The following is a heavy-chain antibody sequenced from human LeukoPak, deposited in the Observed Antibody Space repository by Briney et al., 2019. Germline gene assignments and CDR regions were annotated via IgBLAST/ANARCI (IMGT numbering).Heavy chain of an antibody. D-gene: IGHD3-22*01. CDR2: ISYDGSNK. CDR1: GFTFSSYA. CDR3: ARDTGAYYDSSGYYCGY. J-gene: IGHJ4*02. Sequence: GGSLRLSCAASGFTFSSYAMHWVRQAPGKGLEWVAVISYDGSNKYYADSVKGRFTISRDNSKNTLYLQMNSLRAEDTAVYYCARDTGAYYDSSGYYCGYWGQGTLVTVSS. V-gene: IGHV3-30-3*01.